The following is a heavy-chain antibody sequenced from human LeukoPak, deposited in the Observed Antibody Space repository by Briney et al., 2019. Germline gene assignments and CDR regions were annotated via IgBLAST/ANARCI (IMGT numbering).Heavy chain of an antibody. J-gene: IGHJ4*02. CDR2: IKQDGSEK. V-gene: IGHV3-7*01. Sequence: GGSLRLSCVASEFTFTTYWMSWVRQAPGKGLEWVANIKQDGSEKYYVDSVKGRFTISRDNAKNPLFLQMNSLRVEDTAVYYCARSGYCSGGTCYEDFDHWGQGTLVTVSS. D-gene: IGHD2-15*01. CDR3: ARSGYCSGGTCYEDFDH. CDR1: EFTFTTYW.